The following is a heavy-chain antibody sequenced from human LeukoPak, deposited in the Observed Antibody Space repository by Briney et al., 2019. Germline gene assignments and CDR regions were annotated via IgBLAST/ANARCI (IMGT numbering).Heavy chain of an antibody. CDR1: GFTLSTYW. CDR2: INSDGSST. Sequence: GGSLRLSCIASGFTLSTYWMHWVRQAPGKGLVWVSRINSDGSSTSYADSVKGRFTISRDNAKNTLYLQMNSLRAEDTAVYYCAGLPYYYYYYGMDVWGQGTTVTVSS. V-gene: IGHV3-74*01. D-gene: IGHD4-11*01. J-gene: IGHJ6*02. CDR3: AGLPYYYYYYGMDV.